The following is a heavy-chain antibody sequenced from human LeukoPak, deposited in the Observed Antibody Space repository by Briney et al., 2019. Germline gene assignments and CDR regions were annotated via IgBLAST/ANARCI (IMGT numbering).Heavy chain of an antibody. D-gene: IGHD3-3*01. CDR3: TRDFYYDFWSGPEYYYYYYMDV. CDR2: IRSKAYGGTT. Sequence: GGSLRLSCTASGFTFGDYAMSWVRQAPGKGLEWVGFIRSKAYGGTTEYAASVKGRFTISRDDSKSLAYLQMNSLKTEDTAVYYCTRDFYYDFWSGPEYYYYYYMDVWGKGTTVTVSS. V-gene: IGHV3-49*04. CDR1: GFTFGDYA. J-gene: IGHJ6*03.